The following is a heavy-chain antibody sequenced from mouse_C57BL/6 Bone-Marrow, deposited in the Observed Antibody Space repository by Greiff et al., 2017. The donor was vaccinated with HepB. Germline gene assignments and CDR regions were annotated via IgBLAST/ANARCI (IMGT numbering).Heavy chain of an antibody. V-gene: IGHV1-82*01. D-gene: IGHD2-1*01. CDR1: GYAFSSSW. CDR3: AVYGNYDY. CDR2: IYPGDGDT. J-gene: IGHJ2*01. Sequence: QVQLQQSGPELVKPGASVKISCKASGYAFSSSWMNWVKQRPGQGLEWIGRIYPGDGDTNYNGKFKGKATLTADKSSSTAYMQLSSLTSEDSAVYFCAVYGNYDYWGQGTTLTVSS.